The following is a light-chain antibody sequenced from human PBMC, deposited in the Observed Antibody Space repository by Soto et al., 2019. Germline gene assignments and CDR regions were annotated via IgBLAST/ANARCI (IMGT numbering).Light chain of an antibody. Sequence: QLVLTQSPSASASLGASVKLTCTLSSGHSSYAIAWHQQQPEKGPRYLMSLNSDGSHSKGDGIPDRFSGSSSGAERYLTISRLQSEDEADYYCQTWGTGLYVVFGGGTKLTVL. CDR2: LNSDGSH. V-gene: IGLV4-69*01. J-gene: IGLJ2*01. CDR1: SGHSSYA. CDR3: QTWGTGLYVV.